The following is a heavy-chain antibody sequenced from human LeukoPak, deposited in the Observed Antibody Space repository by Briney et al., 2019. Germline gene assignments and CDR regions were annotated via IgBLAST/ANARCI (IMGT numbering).Heavy chain of an antibody. Sequence: SVKVSCKASGFTFTSSAMQWVRQARGQRLGWIVVGSGNTNYAQKFQERVTITRDMSTSTAYMELSSLRSEDTAVYYCARGWLQSRGSYYYYYMDVWGKETTVTVSS. D-gene: IGHD5-24*01. CDR1: GFTFTSSA. CDR2: IVVGSGNT. J-gene: IGHJ6*03. V-gene: IGHV1-58*02. CDR3: ARGWLQSRGSYYYYYMDV.